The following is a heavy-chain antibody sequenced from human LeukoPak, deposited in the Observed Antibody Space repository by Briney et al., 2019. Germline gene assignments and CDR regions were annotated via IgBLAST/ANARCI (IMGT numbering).Heavy chain of an antibody. D-gene: IGHD1-26*01. J-gene: IGHJ4*02. CDR3: ARDAGVGATLGGVDY. CDR1: GDSISNNNW. CDR2: VYHSGDA. V-gene: IGHV4/OR15-8*01. Sequence: PSETLSLTCVASGDSISNNNWWSWVRQSPGKGLEWIGEVYHSGDANYNPSLKSRVTMSVDKSKNQISLRLTSVTAADTAVYYCARDAGVGATLGGVDYWGQGTLVTVSS.